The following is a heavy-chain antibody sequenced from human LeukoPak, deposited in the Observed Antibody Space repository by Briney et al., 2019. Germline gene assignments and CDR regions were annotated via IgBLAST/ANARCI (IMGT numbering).Heavy chain of an antibody. V-gene: IGHV1-2*02. CDR2: INPDSGYT. J-gene: IGHJ3*02. Sequence: ASVKVSCKTSGYTFTDYYIHWVRQAPGQGLEWMGWINPDSGYTNYAQKFQGRVTMTRDTSINTAYMELKWLRYDDTAVYYCGRDGAFDIWGQGTMVTVSS. CDR3: GRDGAFDI. CDR1: GYTFTDYY.